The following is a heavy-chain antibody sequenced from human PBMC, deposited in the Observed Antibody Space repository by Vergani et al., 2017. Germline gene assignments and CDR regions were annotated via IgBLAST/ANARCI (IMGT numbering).Heavy chain of an antibody. CDR2: IRNKAYGGTT. V-gene: IGHV3-49*02. CDR1: GGSISSRSYY. Sequence: LQLQESGPGLVKPSETLSLTCTVSGGSISSRSYYWGWIRQAPGKGLERVAFIRNKAYGGTTEYAASVKGRFTISRDDSKRLAYLQLSGLKTEDTAVYFCSRGRGYSFGYSDYWGQGTLVTVSS. J-gene: IGHJ4*02. CDR3: SRGRGYSFGYSDY. D-gene: IGHD5-18*01.